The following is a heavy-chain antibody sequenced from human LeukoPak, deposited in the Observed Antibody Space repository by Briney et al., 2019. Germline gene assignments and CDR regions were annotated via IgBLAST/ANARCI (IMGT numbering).Heavy chain of an antibody. V-gene: IGHV1-24*01. J-gene: IGHJ4*02. CDR3: AIVNRGNVTFDN. CDR2: FAPEEGEA. Sequence: ASVTVSFTFSGYTLIELYMHWLRQAPGKGLEWLGFFAPEEGEAVYAQEFQGRVTMTADTSTDTAYMELSSLRSEDTAMYFCAIVNRGNVTFDNWGQGTLVTVSS. D-gene: IGHD2/OR15-2a*01. CDR1: GYTLIELY.